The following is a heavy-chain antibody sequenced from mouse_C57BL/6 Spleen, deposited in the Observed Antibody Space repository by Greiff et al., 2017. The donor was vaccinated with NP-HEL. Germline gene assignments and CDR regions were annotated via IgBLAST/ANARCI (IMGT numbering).Heavy chain of an antibody. CDR3: ARDLDYYGSPYAMDY. V-gene: IGHV5-4*01. D-gene: IGHD1-1*01. J-gene: IGHJ4*01. Sequence: EVHLVESGGGLVKPGGSLKLSCAASGFTFSSYAMSWVRQTPEKRLEWVATISDGGSYTYYPDNVKGRFTISRDNAKNNLYLQMSHLKSEDTAMYYCARDLDYYGSPYAMDYWGQGTSVTVSS. CDR1: GFTFSSYA. CDR2: ISDGGSYT.